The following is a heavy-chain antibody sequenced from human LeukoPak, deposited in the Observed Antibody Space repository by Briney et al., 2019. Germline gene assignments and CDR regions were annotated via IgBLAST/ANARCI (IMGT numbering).Heavy chain of an antibody. J-gene: IGHJ3*02. Sequence: PGGSLRLSCAASGFTFSSYAMSWVRQAPGKGLEWVSVISGSGGSTYYADSVKGRFTISRDNPKNTLFLHMTSLRAEDTAVYYCAKVRDGSGSYYKGRAFEIWGQGTTVTVSS. CDR3: AKVRDGSGSYYKGRAFEI. V-gene: IGHV3-23*01. CDR1: GFTFSSYA. D-gene: IGHD3-10*01. CDR2: ISGSGGST.